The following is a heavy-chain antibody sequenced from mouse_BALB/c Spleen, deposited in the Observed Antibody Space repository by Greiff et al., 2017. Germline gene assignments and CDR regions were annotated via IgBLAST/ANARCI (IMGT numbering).Heavy chain of an antibody. CDR2: ISSGSSTI. CDR1: GFTFSSFG. V-gene: IGHV5-17*02. J-gene: IGHJ4*01. CDR3: ARDLYYAMDY. Sequence: EVQLVESGGGLVQPGGSRKLSCAASGFTFSSFGMHWVRQAPEKGLEWVAYISSGSSTIYYADTVKGRFTISRDNPKNTLFLQMTSLRSADTAMYYCARDLYYAMDYWGQGTSVTVSS.